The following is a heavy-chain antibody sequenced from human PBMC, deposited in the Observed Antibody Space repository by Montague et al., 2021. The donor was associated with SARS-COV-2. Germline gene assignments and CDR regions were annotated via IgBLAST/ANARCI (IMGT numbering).Heavy chain of an antibody. CDR1: GFTFSSYG. CDR3: ARDTMRGSYYADAFDI. J-gene: IGHJ3*02. Sequence: SLRLSCAASGFTFSSYGMHWVRQAPGKGLEWVAVIWYDGSNKYYADSVKGRFTISRDNSKNTLYLQMNSLRAEDTAVYYCARDTMRGSYYADAFDIWGQGTMGTVSS. CDR2: IWYDGSNK. V-gene: IGHV3-33*01. D-gene: IGHD1-26*01.